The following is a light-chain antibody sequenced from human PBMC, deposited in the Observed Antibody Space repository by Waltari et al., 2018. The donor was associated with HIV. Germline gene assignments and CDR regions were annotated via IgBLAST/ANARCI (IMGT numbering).Light chain of an antibody. J-gene: IGLJ2*01. V-gene: IGLV2-23*02. CDR3: SSFATTATPVL. Sequence: QSALTQPAAVSGSPGQSITFSCTGTGSDVGAYNLVSWYQQHPDKAPKLVMYGVTPPTSGVSDLFSGSKSGNTAYLTISGLQADDEADYFCSSFATTATPVLFGVGTKLTVL. CDR1: GSDVGAYNL. CDR2: GVT.